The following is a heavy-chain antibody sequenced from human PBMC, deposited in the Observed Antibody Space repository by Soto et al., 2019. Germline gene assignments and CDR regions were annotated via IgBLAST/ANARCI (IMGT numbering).Heavy chain of an antibody. D-gene: IGHD4-17*01. CDR1: GFTFSSYA. Sequence: EVQLLESGGGLVQPGGSLRLSCAASGFTFSSYAMSWVRQAPGKGLEWVTAISGSGGSTYYADSVKGRFTISRDNSKNTLYLQMNSLRAEDTAVYYCAKALNYGEWPFGYWGQGTLVTVSS. J-gene: IGHJ4*02. V-gene: IGHV3-23*01. CDR3: AKALNYGEWPFGY. CDR2: ISGSGGST.